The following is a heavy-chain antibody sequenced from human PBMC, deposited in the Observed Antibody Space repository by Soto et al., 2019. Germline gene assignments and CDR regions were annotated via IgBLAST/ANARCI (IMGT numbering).Heavy chain of an antibody. Sequence: PSETLSLTCAVSGGSINSGGYYWSWIRQHPGKGLEWIGYIYSSGKTYYHPSLKSRLTISIDTSKKQFSLKLSSVTAADTAVYYCARDVYGDYLGYFDSWGQGILVTVSS. V-gene: IGHV4-31*11. J-gene: IGHJ4*02. D-gene: IGHD4-17*01. CDR2: IYSSGKT. CDR3: ARDVYGDYLGYFDS. CDR1: GGSINSGGYY.